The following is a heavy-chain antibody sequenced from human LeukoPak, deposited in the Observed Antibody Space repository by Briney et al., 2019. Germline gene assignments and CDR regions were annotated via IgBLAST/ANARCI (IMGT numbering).Heavy chain of an antibody. D-gene: IGHD5-18*01. V-gene: IGHV4-34*01. CDR2: INHGGST. CDR3: ARGGYSYGFHTYFDY. CDR1: GGSFSGYY. J-gene: IGHJ4*02. Sequence: SETLSLTCAVYGGSFSGYYWSWIRQPPGKGLEWIGEINHGGSTNYNPSLKSRVTISVDTSKNQFSLKLSSVTAADTAVYYCARGGYSYGFHTYFDYWGQGTLVTVSS.